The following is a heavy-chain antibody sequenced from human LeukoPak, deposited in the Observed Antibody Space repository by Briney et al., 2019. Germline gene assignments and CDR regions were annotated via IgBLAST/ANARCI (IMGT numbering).Heavy chain of an antibody. D-gene: IGHD1-14*01. CDR3: ARVTSRLGWFDP. V-gene: IGHV4-39*07. CDR1: GGSISSSSYY. Sequence: SETLSLTCTVSGGSISSSSYYWGWIRQPPGKGLEWIGSIYYSGSTYYKPSLKSRVTISVDTSKNQFSLKLRSVTAADTAVYYCARVTSRLGWFDPCGQGTLVTVSS. CDR2: IYYSGST. J-gene: IGHJ5*02.